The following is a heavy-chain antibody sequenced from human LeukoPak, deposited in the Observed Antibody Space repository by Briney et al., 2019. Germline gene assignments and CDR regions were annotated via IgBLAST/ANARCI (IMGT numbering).Heavy chain of an antibody. V-gene: IGHV1-8*03. Sequence: ASVKVSCKASGYTFTSYDINWVRQATGQGLEWMGWMNPNSGNTGYAQKFQGRVTITRNTSISTAYMELSSLRSEDTAVYYCARGFGIRDHVWGSYRSYYFDYWGQGTLVTVSS. CDR1: GYTFTSYD. CDR3: ARGFGIRDHVWGSYRSYYFDY. CDR2: MNPNSGNT. D-gene: IGHD3-16*02. J-gene: IGHJ4*02.